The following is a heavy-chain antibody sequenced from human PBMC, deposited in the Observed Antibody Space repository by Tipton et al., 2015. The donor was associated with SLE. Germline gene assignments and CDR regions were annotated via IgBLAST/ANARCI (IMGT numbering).Heavy chain of an antibody. J-gene: IGHJ4*02. CDR3: ARTFDIVATRNFDY. CDR2: ISSSSSYI. Sequence: SLRLSCAASGFTFRSYSMNWVRQAPGKGLEWVSSISSSSSYIYYADSVKGRFTISRDNAKNSLYLQMNSLRAEDTAVYYCARTFDIVATRNFDYWGQGTLVTVSS. D-gene: IGHD5-12*01. V-gene: IGHV3-21*01. CDR1: GFTFRSYS.